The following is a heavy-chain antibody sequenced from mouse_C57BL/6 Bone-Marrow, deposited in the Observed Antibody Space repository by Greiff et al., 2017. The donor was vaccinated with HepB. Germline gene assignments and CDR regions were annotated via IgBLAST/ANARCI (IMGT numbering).Heavy chain of an antibody. J-gene: IGHJ2*01. CDR3: ARGGFDY. V-gene: IGHV7-1*01. CDR2: SRNKANDYTT. CDR1: GFTFSDFY. Sequence: EVKLMESGGGLVQSGRSLRLSCATSGFTFSDFYMEWVRQAPGKGLEWIAASRNKANDYTTEYSASVKGRFIVSRDTSPSILYLQMNALRAEDTAIYYCARGGFDYWGQGTTLTVSS.